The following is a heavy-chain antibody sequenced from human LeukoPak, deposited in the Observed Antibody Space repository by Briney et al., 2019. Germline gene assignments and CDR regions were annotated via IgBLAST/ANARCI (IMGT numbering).Heavy chain of an antibody. CDR3: AKDSTGCPDY. CDR2: ISHDGSNT. J-gene: IGHJ4*02. V-gene: IGHV3-30*18. CDR1: GIIFNNYA. D-gene: IGHD1-1*01. Sequence: PGGSLRLSCAASGIIFNNYAMHWVRQSPGKGLEWVALISHDGSNTYYADSVKGRFTVSRDNSKNTLYLQMNSLRAEDTAVYYCAKDSTGCPDYWGQGTLVTVSS.